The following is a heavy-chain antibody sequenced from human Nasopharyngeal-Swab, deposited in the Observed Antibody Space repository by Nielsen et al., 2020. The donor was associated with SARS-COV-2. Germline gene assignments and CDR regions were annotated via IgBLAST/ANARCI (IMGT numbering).Heavy chain of an antibody. D-gene: IGHD3-10*01. V-gene: IGHV3-21*01. CDR2: ISSSSSYI. Sequence: GESLKISCAASGFTFSSYSMNWVRQAPGKGPEWVSSISSSSSYIYYADSVKGRFTISRDNAKNSLYLQMNSLRAEDTAVYYCARDGVARLFDYWGQGTLVTVSS. CDR3: ARDGVARLFDY. J-gene: IGHJ4*02. CDR1: GFTFSSYS.